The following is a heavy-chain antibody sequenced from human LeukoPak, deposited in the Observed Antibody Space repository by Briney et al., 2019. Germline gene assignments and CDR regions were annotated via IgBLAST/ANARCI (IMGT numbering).Heavy chain of an antibody. CDR3: AKSLVPAAEFDY. Sequence: GGSLRLSCAPSGFTFSSYAMTWVREAPGEGVEWVSAISGSGGTTYYADSVKGRFTISRDNSRNTVYLQMNSLRADDTAVYSCAKSLVPAAEFDYWGQGTLVTVSS. V-gene: IGHV3-23*01. CDR2: ISGSGGTT. CDR1: GFTFSSYA. D-gene: IGHD2-2*01. J-gene: IGHJ4*02.